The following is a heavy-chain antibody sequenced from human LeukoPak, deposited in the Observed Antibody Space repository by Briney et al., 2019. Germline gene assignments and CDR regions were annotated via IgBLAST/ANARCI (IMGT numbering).Heavy chain of an antibody. CDR1: GGSVSSYY. V-gene: IGHV4-4*07. Sequence: SETLSLTCSVSGGSVSSYYWSWIRQPPGKGLEWIGSIYPSGTTHYNASPKNRGTMSIDTSTNNMSLILTYVTTADAAVYYCGDDYGEWGQGTVVTVPS. J-gene: IGHJ4*02. CDR3: GDDYGE. D-gene: IGHD4-17*01. CDR2: IYPSGTT.